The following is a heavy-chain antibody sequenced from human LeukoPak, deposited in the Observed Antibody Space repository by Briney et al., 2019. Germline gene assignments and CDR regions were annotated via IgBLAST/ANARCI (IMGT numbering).Heavy chain of an antibody. CDR3: AKSSSWTYHYLDY. J-gene: IGHJ4*02. V-gene: IGHV3-23*01. Sequence: QAGGSLRLSCAASGFTFSSYAMSWVPQAPGKGLEWVSAIRGSGGSTYYADSVKGRFTISRDNAMNTLSLQMNSLRAEDTALYYCAKSSSWTYHYLDYWGQGALVTVSS. D-gene: IGHD6-13*01. CDR2: IRGSGGST. CDR1: GFTFSSYA.